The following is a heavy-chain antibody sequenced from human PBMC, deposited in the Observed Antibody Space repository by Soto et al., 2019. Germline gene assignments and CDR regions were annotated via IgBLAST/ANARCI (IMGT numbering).Heavy chain of an antibody. CDR1: GFTFSRYG. J-gene: IGHJ4*02. V-gene: IGHV3-30*18. D-gene: IGHD3-22*01. CDR2: ISYDGSNK. CDR3: AKSGDYYDSSGYYPDY. Sequence: QVPLVESGGGVVPPGRSLRLSCAASGFTFSRYGMHWVRQAPGKGLEWVAVISYDGSNKYYADSVKGRFTISRDNSKNTLYLQMNSLRAEDTAVYYCAKSGDYYDSSGYYPDYWGQGTLVTVSS.